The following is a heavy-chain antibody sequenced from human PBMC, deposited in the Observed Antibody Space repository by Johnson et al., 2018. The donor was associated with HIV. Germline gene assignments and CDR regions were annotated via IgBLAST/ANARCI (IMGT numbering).Heavy chain of an antibody. D-gene: IGHD6-19*01. CDR2: IGTAGDT. CDR1: GFTFSSYD. J-gene: IGHJ3*02. V-gene: IGHV3-13*01. CDR3: ARAGGSDSSGWYDAFDI. Sequence: VQLVESGGGLVRPGGSLRLSCAASGFTFSSYDMHWVRQATGKGLEWVSAIGTAGDTYYPGSVKGRFTIPRENAKNSLYLQMNSLRAGDTAVYYCARAGGSDSSGWYDAFDIWGQGTMVTVSS.